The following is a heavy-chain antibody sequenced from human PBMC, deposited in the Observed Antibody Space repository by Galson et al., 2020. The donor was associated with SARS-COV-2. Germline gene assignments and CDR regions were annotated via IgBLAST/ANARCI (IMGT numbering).Heavy chain of an antibody. D-gene: IGHD2-2*01. J-gene: IGHJ3*02. Sequence: GGSLRLSCAASGFTFSSYEMNWVRQAPGKGLEWVSYISSSGSTIYYADSVKGRFTISRDNAKNSLYLQMNSLRAEDTAVYYCARDGQLGYCSSTSCYRMAFDIWGQGTMVTVSS. CDR2: ISSSGSTI. CDR3: ARDGQLGYCSSTSCYRMAFDI. CDR1: GFTFSSYE. V-gene: IGHV3-48*03.